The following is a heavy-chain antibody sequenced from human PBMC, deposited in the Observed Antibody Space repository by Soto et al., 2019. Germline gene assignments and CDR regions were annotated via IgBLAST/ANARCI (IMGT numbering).Heavy chain of an antibody. CDR3: AISQDRGGRTTFIY. CDR1: GFTFDDNA. V-gene: IGHV3-9*01. Sequence: PGGSLRLSCAVSGFTFDDNAMHWVRQAPEKGLEWVSGINWKSDIGYADSVKGRFTISRDNAENSLYLQMNSLRAEDTALYYCAISQDRGGRTTFIYWGQGPRVTVSS. J-gene: IGHJ4*02. D-gene: IGHD3-16*01. CDR2: INWKSDI.